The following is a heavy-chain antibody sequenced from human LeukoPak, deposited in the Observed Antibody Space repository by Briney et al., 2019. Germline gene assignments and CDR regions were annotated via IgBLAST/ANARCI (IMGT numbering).Heavy chain of an antibody. V-gene: IGHV3-30*18. CDR2: ISYDGSNK. CDR3: AKDGYYGSGRKIDY. D-gene: IGHD3-10*01. CDR1: EFTFSSYG. J-gene: IGHJ4*02. Sequence: PGGSLRLSCAASEFTFSSYGMHWVRQAPGKGLGWVAVISYDGSNKYYADSVKGRFTISRDNSKNTLYLQMNSLRAEDTAVYYCAKDGYYGSGRKIDYWGQGTLVTVSS.